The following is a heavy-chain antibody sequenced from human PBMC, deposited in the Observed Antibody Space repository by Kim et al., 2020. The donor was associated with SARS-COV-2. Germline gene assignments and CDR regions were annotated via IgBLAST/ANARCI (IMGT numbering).Heavy chain of an antibody. J-gene: IGHJ6*01. Sequence: ASVKVSCKASGYTFTGYYMHWVRQAPGQGLEWMGWINPNSGGTDYAQKFQGRVTMTRDTSISTAYMELSRLRSDDTAVYYCASVVVPAALNYYYGMDVWGKGPRSPSPQ. V-gene: IGHV1-2*02. CDR2: INPNSGGT. CDR3: ASVVVPAALNYYYGMDV. CDR1: GYTFTGYY. D-gene: IGHD2-2*01.